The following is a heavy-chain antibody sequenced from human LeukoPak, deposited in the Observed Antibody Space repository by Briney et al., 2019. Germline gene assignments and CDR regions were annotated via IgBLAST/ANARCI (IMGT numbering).Heavy chain of an antibody. CDR2: INPNSGGT. D-gene: IGHD3-10*01. J-gene: IGHJ1*01. Sequence: ASVKVSCKASGYTFTGYYMHWGRQAPGQGLEWMAWINPNSGGTNYAQNFQGRVTVTRDTSVSTAYMEVSRLRSDDTAVYYCARERRGYYDSGSYYPLIWGQGTPVTVSS. CDR1: GYTFTGYY. CDR3: ARERRGYYDSGSYYPLI. V-gene: IGHV1-2*02.